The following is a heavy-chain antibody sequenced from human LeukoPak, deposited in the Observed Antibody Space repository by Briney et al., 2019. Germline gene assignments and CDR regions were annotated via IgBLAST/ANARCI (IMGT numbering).Heavy chain of an antibody. CDR1: GFAFSGYW. CDR2: ITTDGGST. CDR3: VRAMNDAFDV. Sequence: PGGSLRLSCAASGFAFSGYWMHWVRQAPGKGLVWVSYITTDGGSTRYADSVRGRFTISRDNAKNTLYLQMNSLRAEDTALYYCVRAMNDAFDVWGQGTMVTVSS. V-gene: IGHV3-74*01. J-gene: IGHJ3*01.